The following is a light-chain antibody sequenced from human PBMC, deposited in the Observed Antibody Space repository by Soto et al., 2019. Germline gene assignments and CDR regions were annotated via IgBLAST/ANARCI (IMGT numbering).Light chain of an antibody. CDR1: RSDVGRYSL. V-gene: IGLV2-23*01. CDR3: CSYAGSTTDI. J-gene: IGLJ1*01. CDR2: EGS. Sequence: QSALTQPASVSGSPGQSITISCTGTRSDVGRYSLVSWYQQSPGKAPKLIIYEGSKRPSGVSNRFSGSQSGNTASLTISGVQAVDESDYHCCSYAGSTTDIFGTGTKVTAL.